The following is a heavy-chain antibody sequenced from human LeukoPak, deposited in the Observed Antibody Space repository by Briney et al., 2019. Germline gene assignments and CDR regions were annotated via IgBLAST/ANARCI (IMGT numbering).Heavy chain of an antibody. V-gene: IGHV3-74*01. D-gene: IGHD2-2*01. Sequence: GGSLRLSCGASGFTFSSFWMHWVRQAPGKGLVWVSRINSDGSSTSYADSVKGRFTISRDNAKNMLYLQMNSLRAEDTAVYYCAPHLSVVEPGAQYGMDVWGQGTTVTVSS. CDR1: GFTFSSFW. CDR2: INSDGSST. J-gene: IGHJ6*02. CDR3: APHLSVVEPGAQYGMDV.